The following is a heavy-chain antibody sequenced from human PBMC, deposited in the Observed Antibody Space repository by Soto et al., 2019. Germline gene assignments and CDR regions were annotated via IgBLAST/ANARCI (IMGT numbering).Heavy chain of an antibody. CDR3: ARDPYHVLMVNTPNHYGMDV. CDR2: ISTYNGNT. D-gene: IGHD2-8*01. J-gene: IGHJ6*02. CDR1: GYTFTTYD. V-gene: IGHV1-18*01. Sequence: VQLVQSGAEVKKPGASVKVSCKASGYTFTTYDISWVRQARGQGLEWMGRISTYNGNTNYTQSLKVRLTMTTDTSTTTPYMKLRNLRSDDTTVYYCARDPYHVLMVNTPNHYGMDVWGQGTTVTVSS.